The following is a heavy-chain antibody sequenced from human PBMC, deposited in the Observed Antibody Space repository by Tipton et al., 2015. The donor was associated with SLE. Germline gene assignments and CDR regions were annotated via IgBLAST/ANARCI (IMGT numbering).Heavy chain of an antibody. CDR3: ARELLSPMTTVHWYFDL. CDR1: GDSISSGGYY. Sequence: TLSLTCSVSGDSISSGGYYWNWFRQPAGKGLEWIGQIYISGRTNYNPSLKGRVTMSVDTSKNQFSLKLSSVTAADTAVYYCARELLSPMTTVHWYFDLWGRGTLVTVSS. J-gene: IGHJ2*01. CDR2: IYISGRT. V-gene: IGHV4-61*09. D-gene: IGHD4-11*01.